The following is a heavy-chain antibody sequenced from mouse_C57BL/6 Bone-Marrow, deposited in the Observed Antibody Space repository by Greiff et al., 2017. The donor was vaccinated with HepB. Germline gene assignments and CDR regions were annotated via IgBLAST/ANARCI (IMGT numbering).Heavy chain of an antibody. CDR2: ISYDGSN. J-gene: IGHJ4*01. CDR1: GYSITSGYY. D-gene: IGHD5-1*01. V-gene: IGHV3-6*01. Sequence: EVKLQESGPGLVKPSQSLSLTCSVTGYSITSGYYWNWIRQFPGNKLEWMGYISYDGSNNYNPSLKNRISITRDTSKNQFFLKLNSVTTEDTATYYCARVSTIPYYYAMDYWGQGTSVTVSS. CDR3: ARVSTIPYYYAMDY.